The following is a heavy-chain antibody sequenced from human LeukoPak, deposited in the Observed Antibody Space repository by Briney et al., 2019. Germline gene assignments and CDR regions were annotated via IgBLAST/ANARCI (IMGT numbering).Heavy chain of an antibody. D-gene: IGHD5-18*01. CDR3: ARRLTSDTALPN. CDR1: GASISTYY. CDR2: ISYGGGA. Sequence: SETLSLTCAVSGASISTYYWSWIRQPPGQGLQWIGYISYGGGAKYNPSLKSRVTISLDSSTTQFSLKLRSVTAADTAVYYCARRLTSDTALPNWGQGTLVTVSS. J-gene: IGHJ1*01. V-gene: IGHV4-59*08.